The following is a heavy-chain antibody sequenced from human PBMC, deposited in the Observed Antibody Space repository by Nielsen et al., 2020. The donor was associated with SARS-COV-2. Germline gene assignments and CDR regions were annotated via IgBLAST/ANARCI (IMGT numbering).Heavy chain of an antibody. V-gene: IGHV3-30*18. Sequence: GGSLRLSCAASGFTFSSYGMHWVRQAPGKGLEWVAVISYDGSNKYYADSVKGRFTISRDNSKNTLYLQMNSLRAEDTAVYYCAKDLSGSYGYWGQGTLVTVSS. D-gene: IGHD1-26*01. CDR2: ISYDGSNK. CDR1: GFTFSSYG. CDR3: AKDLSGSYGY. J-gene: IGHJ4*02.